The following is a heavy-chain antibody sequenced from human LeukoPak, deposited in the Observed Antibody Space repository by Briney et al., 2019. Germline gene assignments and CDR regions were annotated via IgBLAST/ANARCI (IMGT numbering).Heavy chain of an antibody. CDR1: GGSISSYY. D-gene: IGHD5-18*01. V-gene: IGHV4-59*01. CDR2: IYYSGST. CDR3: ARAAVDTAMVWGYYFDY. J-gene: IGHJ4*02. Sequence: SETLSLTCIVSGGSISSYYWSWIRQPPGKGLEWIGYIYYSGSTNYNPSLKSRVTISVDTSKNQFSLKLSSVTAADTAVYYCARAAVDTAMVWGYYFDYWGQGTLVTVSS.